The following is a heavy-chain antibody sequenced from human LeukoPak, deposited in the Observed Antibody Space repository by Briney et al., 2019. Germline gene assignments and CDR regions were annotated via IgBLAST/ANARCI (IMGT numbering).Heavy chain of an antibody. CDR3: ARVLSRKLTYYDFWSGYPHYYYYYMDV. CDR2: MNPNSGNT. J-gene: IGHJ6*03. D-gene: IGHD3-3*01. V-gene: IGHV1-8*03. Sequence: ASVKVSCKASGYTFTSYDINWVRQATGQGLEWMGWMNPNSGNTGYAQKFQGRVTITRNTSISTAYMELSSLRSEDTAVYYCARVLSRKLTYYDFWSGYPHYYYYYMDVWGKGTTVTVSS. CDR1: GYTFTSYD.